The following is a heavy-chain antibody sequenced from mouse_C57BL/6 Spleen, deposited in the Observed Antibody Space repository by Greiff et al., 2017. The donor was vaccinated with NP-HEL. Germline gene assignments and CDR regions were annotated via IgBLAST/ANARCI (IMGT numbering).Heavy chain of an antibody. J-gene: IGHJ1*03. D-gene: IGHD2-4*01. CDR1: GFTFSSYG. V-gene: IGHV5-6*01. CDR3: ARHLFYDYDEGWYFDV. CDR2: ISSGGSYT. Sequence: EVKLMESGGDLVKPGGSLKLSCAASGFTFSSYGMSWVRQTPDKRLEWVATISSGGSYTYYPDSVKGRFTISRDNAKNTLYLQMSSLKSEDTAMYYCARHLFYDYDEGWYFDVWGTGTTVTVSS.